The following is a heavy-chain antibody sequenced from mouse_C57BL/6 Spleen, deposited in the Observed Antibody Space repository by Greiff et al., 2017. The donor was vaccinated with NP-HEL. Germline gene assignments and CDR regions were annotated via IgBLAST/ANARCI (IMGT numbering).Heavy chain of an antibody. CDR1: GFSFNTYA. CDR2: IRSKSNNYAT. V-gene: IGHV10-1*01. D-gene: IGHD1-1*01. J-gene: IGHJ4*01. Sequence: EVQVVESGGGLVQPKGSLKLSCAASGFSFNTYAMNWARQAPGKGLEWVARIRSKSNNYATYYADSVKDRFTISRDDSESMLYLQMNNLKTEDTAMYYCVRHDVSSSSYAMDYWGQGTSVTVSS. CDR3: VRHDVSSSSYAMDY.